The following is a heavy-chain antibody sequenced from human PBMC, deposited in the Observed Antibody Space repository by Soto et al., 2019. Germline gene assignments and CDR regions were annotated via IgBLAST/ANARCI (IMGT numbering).Heavy chain of an antibody. CDR3: ARVVVVPAARVGYYYGMDV. D-gene: IGHD2-2*01. V-gene: IGHV5-10-1*01. Sequence: PGESLKISCKGSGYSFTSYWISWVRQMPGKGLEWMGRIDPSDSYTNYSPSFQGHVAISADKSISTAYLQWSSLKASDTAMYYCARVVVVPAARVGYYYGMDVWGQGTTVTVSS. CDR2: IDPSDSYT. J-gene: IGHJ6*02. CDR1: GYSFTSYW.